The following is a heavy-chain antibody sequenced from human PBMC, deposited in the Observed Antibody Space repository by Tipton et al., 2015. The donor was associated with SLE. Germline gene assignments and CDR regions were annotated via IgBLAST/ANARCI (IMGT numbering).Heavy chain of an antibody. CDR3: ARGGLEPVDY. Sequence: SLRLSCEDSSFTFSTYWFHWVRQAPGEGLVWVSRVDPYGTGISYADSVRGRFSLSRDNAKSTLYLVLSSLRVEDTGVYFCARGGLEPVDYWGQGTLVTVSS. CDR1: SFTFSTYW. CDR2: VDPYGTGI. V-gene: IGHV3-74*01. J-gene: IGHJ4*02. D-gene: IGHD5-24*01.